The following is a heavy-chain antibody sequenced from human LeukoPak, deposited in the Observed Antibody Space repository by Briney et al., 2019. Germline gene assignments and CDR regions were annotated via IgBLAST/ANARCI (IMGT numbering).Heavy chain of an antibody. CDR1: GYSFTSYW. CDR2: IYPSDSDT. D-gene: IGHD3-9*01. Sequence: GESLKISCKGSGYSFTSYWIAWVRQMPGKGLEWMGIIYPSDSDTRYNPSFQGQVTISVGKSISTAYLRWSSLKASDTAMYYCARRADLTSTDYWGQGTLVTVSS. CDR3: ARRADLTSTDY. J-gene: IGHJ4*02. V-gene: IGHV5-51*01.